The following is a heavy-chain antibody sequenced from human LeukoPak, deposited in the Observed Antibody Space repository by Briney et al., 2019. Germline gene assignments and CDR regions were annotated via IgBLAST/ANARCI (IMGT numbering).Heavy chain of an antibody. CDR3: ARTFRQGVRGLGNYYYYMDG. D-gene: IGHD3-16*01. CDR2: ISAYNGDT. V-gene: IGHV1-18*01. Sequence: GASVKVSCKASGYTFTSYGICWVRLAPAAGIEWMGWISAYNGDTNYAQKLLGRVTMPTDTSTSTAYMELRSLRSDDTAVYYCARTFRQGVRGLGNYYYYMDGWGKGTTLTVCS. CDR1: GYTFTSYG. J-gene: IGHJ6*03.